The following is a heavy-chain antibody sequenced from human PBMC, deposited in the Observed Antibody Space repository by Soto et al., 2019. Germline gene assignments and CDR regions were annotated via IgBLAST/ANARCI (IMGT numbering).Heavy chain of an antibody. CDR3: ARDLGVSITMVRGPFVVNGMDV. CDR1: GFTVSSNY. Sequence: GGSLRLSCAASGFTVSSNYMSWVRQAPGKGLEWVSVIYSGGSTYYADSVKGRFTISRDNSKNTLYLQMNSLRAEDTAVYYCARDLGVSITMVRGPFVVNGMDVWGQGTTVTVSS. D-gene: IGHD3-10*01. CDR2: IYSGGST. V-gene: IGHV3-53*01. J-gene: IGHJ6*02.